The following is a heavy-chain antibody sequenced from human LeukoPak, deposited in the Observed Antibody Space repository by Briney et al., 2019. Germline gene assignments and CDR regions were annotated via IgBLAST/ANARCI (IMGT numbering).Heavy chain of an antibody. J-gene: IGHJ4*02. CDR1: GFTFNAYG. D-gene: IGHD2-15*01. V-gene: IGHV3-21*01. CDR2: ISSSSTYI. CDR3: AKDAANLLYYFDH. Sequence: KAGGSLRLSCAPSGFTFNAYGMNWVRQAPGKGLEWVSSISSSSTYIYYADSVKGRFTISRDNAKNSLYLQMNSLRAEDTAVYYCAKDAANLLYYFDHWGQGALVTVSS.